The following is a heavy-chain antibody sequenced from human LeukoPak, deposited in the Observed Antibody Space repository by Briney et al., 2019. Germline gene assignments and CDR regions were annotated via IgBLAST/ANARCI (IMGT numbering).Heavy chain of an antibody. D-gene: IGHD3-16*01. Sequence: GGSLRLSCAASGIPFSKFWMHWVRQGPGKGLEWVSLIIDDGHTTSYADSVKGRFTISRDNSKNTLFLQMNSLRAEDTAVYYCAKYGGHPLPHYYLDYWGQGTQVTVSS. V-gene: IGHV3-23*01. CDR3: AKYGGHPLPHYYLDY. CDR1: GIPFSKFW. CDR2: IIDDGHTT. J-gene: IGHJ4*02.